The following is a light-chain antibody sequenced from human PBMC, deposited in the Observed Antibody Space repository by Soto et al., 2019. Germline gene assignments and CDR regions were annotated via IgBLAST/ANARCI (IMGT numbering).Light chain of an antibody. J-gene: IGKJ4*01. CDR2: GAS. V-gene: IGKV3-15*01. Sequence: EIVMTQSPATLSVSPGERATLSCRASQSVRRNLAWYQQKPGKAPRLLIYGASTRSTGLPDRISGSGSGTEITLTLSRLQTEKFALYYCQHYKDSNMTFGGGTKLEIK. CDR1: QSVRRN. CDR3: QHYKDSNMT.